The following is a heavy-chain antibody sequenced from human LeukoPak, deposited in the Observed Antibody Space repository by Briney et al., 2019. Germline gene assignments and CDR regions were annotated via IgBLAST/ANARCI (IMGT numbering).Heavy chain of an antibody. Sequence: SETLSLTCAVYGGSFSGYYWSWIRQPPGKGLEWIGEINHSGGTNYNPSLKSRVTISVDTSKNQFSLQLSSVTAADTAVYYCARKEFGVVIPGYYYYYCMDVWGKGTTVTVSS. V-gene: IGHV4-34*01. CDR2: INHSGGT. D-gene: IGHD3-3*01. J-gene: IGHJ6*03. CDR3: ARKEFGVVIPGYYYYYCMDV. CDR1: GGSFSGYY.